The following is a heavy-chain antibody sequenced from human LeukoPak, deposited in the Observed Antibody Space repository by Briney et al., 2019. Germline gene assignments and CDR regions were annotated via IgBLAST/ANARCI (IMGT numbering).Heavy chain of an antibody. V-gene: IGHV4-4*07. D-gene: IGHD3-22*01. Sequence: SETLSLTCTVSGGSISSYYWSWIRQPAGKELEWIGRIYTSGSTNYNPSLKSRVTMSVDTSKNQFSLKLSSVTAADTAVYYCARDKEYYYDSSVPFDIWGQGTMVTVSS. CDR1: GGSISSYY. J-gene: IGHJ3*02. CDR3: ARDKEYYYDSSVPFDI. CDR2: IYTSGST.